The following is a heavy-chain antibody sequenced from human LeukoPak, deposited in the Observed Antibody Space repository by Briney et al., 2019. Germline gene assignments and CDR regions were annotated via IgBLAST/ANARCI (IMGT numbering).Heavy chain of an antibody. CDR3: AIQITMIVVVPYFDY. J-gene: IGHJ4*02. Sequence: KTGGSLRLSCAASGLTFSDYYMTWIRQAPGKGLEWVSSISGSGTTTYSADSVRGRFTVSRDNAKNSVFLYMNSLRAEDTAVYYCAIQITMIVVVPYFDYWGQGTPVTVSS. CDR1: GLTFSDYY. D-gene: IGHD3-22*01. V-gene: IGHV3-11*04. CDR2: ISGSGTTT.